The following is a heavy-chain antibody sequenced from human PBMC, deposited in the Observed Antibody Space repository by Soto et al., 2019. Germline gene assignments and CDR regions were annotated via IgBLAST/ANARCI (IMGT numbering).Heavy chain of an antibody. V-gene: IGHV4-4*07. J-gene: IGHJ4*02. CDR2: IYASGST. CDR3: ARGGMVIIPSATAFDY. CDR1: GGSISPYY. D-gene: IGHD3-3*01. Sequence: SETLSLTCTVSGGSISPYYWSWIRQPAGKGLEWIGRIYASGSTNYNPSLKGRVTMSVATSKNQFSLKLSSMTAADTAVYYCARGGMVIIPSATAFDYWGQGTLVTVS.